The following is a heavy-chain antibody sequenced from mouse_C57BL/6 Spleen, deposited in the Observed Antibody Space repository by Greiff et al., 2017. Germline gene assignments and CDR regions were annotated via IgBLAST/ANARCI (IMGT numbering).Heavy chain of an antibody. CDR1: GYTFTSYW. V-gene: IGHV1-64*01. Sequence: VQLQQPGAELVKPGASVKLSCKASGYTFTSYWMHWVKQRPGQGLEWIGMIHPISGSTNYNEKFKSKATLTVDKSSSTAYMQLSSLTSEDSAVYYCARGVLSYYYAMDYWGQGTSVTVSS. CDR3: ARGVLSYYYAMDY. CDR2: IHPISGST. D-gene: IGHD1-1*02. J-gene: IGHJ4*01.